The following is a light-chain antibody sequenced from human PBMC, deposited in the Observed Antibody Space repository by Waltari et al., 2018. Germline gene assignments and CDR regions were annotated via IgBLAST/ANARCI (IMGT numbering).Light chain of an antibody. CDR3: QQHYSTPPT. CDR2: WAS. CDR1: QSVLSNPNNKNY. V-gene: IGKV4-1*01. Sequence: DIVMTQSPDSLAASLGERAALNCKSSQSVLSNPNNKNYLAWYQQKPGQPPKLLISWASTRESGVPDRFSGSGSGTDFTLTISSLQAEDVAAYYCQQHYSTPPTFGQGTKVEIK. J-gene: IGKJ1*01.